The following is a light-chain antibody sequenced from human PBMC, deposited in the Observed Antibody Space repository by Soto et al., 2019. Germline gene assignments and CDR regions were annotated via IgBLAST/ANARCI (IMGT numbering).Light chain of an antibody. V-gene: IGKV1-39*01. CDR2: AAS. CDR1: QSISNS. Sequence: DIQMTQSPSSLSASVGDRVTITCRASQSISNSLNWYQQRPGKAPKLLIYAASSLQSGVPSRFSGSGSGTDFTLTISSLQPEDFATYFCQQIYSSPLTFGQGSNVEIK. CDR3: QQIYSSPLT. J-gene: IGKJ1*01.